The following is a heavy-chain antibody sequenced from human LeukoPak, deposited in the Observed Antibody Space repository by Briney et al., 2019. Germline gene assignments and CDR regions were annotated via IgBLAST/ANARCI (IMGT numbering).Heavy chain of an antibody. J-gene: IGHJ4*01. Sequence: GGSLRLSCSASGFTLSNYWMHWVRHAPGKGLVWVARLHSNGAFTTYADSVKGRFTISGDTAKNTLYLQMNSLRVEDTAVYYCARFVVVTAGDYWGQGTLVTVSS. D-gene: IGHD2-21*02. CDR2: LHSNGAFT. CDR1: GFTLSNYW. CDR3: ARFVVVTAGDY. V-gene: IGHV3-74*01.